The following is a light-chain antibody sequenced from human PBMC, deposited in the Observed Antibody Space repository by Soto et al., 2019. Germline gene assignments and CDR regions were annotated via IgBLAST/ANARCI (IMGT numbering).Light chain of an antibody. Sequence: DIQMTQSPSSLSASVGDRVTITCRASQNIATHLSWYQQKSGKAPNLLIHAASSLQSGVPSRFSGSGSGTDFTLTISSLQPEDIATYYCQQSSSTPRTFGQGTKVEI. J-gene: IGKJ1*01. V-gene: IGKV1-39*01. CDR3: QQSSSTPRT. CDR1: QNIATH. CDR2: AAS.